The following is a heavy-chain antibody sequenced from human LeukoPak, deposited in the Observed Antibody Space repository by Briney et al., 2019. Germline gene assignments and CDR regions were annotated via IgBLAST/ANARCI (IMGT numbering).Heavy chain of an antibody. CDR1: GYTLTELS. D-gene: IGHD1/OR15-1a*01. J-gene: IGHJ4*02. V-gene: IGHV1-24*01. CDR2: FDPEDGET. Sequence: ASVKVSCKVSGYTLTELSMHWVRQAPGKGLEWMGGFDPEDGETIYAQKFQGRVTMTEDTSTDTAYMELSSLRSEDTAVYYCATDPTLDGWNNPRDYWGEGTLVTVSS. CDR3: ATDPTLDGWNNPRDY.